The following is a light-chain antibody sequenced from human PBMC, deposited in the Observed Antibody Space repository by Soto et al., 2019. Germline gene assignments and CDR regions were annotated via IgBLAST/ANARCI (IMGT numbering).Light chain of an antibody. Sequence: EIEMTQSPAALSVSPGEKATLSCRASQSIGGSLAWYQQRPGEAPRLLIYATSTLATGIPARFSGTWSGTFSIITISMLHSEVVAIYYRQQYNSSPTFGGGTKVETK. CDR1: QSIGGS. V-gene: IGKV3-15*01. CDR2: ATS. CDR3: QQYNSSPT. J-gene: IGKJ4*01.